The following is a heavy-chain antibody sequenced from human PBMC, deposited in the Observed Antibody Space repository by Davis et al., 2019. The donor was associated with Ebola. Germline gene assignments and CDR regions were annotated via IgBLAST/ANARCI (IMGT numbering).Heavy chain of an antibody. CDR2: INHSGST. CDR3: ARDFPYYYYGMDV. V-gene: IGHV4-34*01. CDR1: GGSFSDYY. J-gene: IGHJ6*02. Sequence: GSLRLSCAVYGGSFSDYYWSWIRQPPGKGLEWIGEINHSGSTNYNPSLKSRVTISVDTSKNQFSLKLSSVTAADTAVYYCARDFPYYYYGMDVWGQGTTVTVSS.